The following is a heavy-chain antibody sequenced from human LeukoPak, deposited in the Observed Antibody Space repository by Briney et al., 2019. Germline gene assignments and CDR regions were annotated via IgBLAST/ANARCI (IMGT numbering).Heavy chain of an antibody. J-gene: IGHJ4*02. CDR3: AKDIGFGGYDPFDY. CDR2: IGGSGGST. D-gene: IGHD5-12*01. CDR1: GFTFSSKA. Sequence: GLSLRLSCAASGFTFSSKAMSWVLHAPGKGLEWVSAIGGSGGSTYYADSVKGRFTISRDNSKNTLYLQMNSLRAEDTAVYYCAKDIGFGGYDPFDYWGQGTLVTVSS. V-gene: IGHV3-23*01.